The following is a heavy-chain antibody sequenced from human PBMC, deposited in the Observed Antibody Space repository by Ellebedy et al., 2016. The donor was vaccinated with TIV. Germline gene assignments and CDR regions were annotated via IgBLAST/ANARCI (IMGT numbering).Heavy chain of an antibody. D-gene: IGHD3-10*01. Sequence: SGPTLVKPTQTLTLTCTFSGFSLSTVGMCVHWIRQSPVKALEWLARIDWDDVEYYSLSLKTRLTISKDTSKNQVVLRMTNMEPVDTGTYYEARNYLYGMDVWGQGTTVTVSS. J-gene: IGHJ6*02. CDR1: GFSLSTVGMC. CDR3: ARNYLYGMDV. CDR2: IDWDDVE. V-gene: IGHV2-70*11.